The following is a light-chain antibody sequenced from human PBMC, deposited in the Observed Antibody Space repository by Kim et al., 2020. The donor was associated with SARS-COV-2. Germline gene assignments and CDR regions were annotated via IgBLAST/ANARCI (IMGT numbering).Light chain of an antibody. CDR3: QQRTNFPLT. CDR2: DAS. CDR1: QSVSSY. Sequence: LFPGERATLSCRASQSVSSYLTWYQQKPGQAPRLLIYDASNRATGIPARFSGSGSGTDFTLTISSLEPEDFAVYYCQQRTNFPLTFGGGTKVDIK. V-gene: IGKV3-11*01. J-gene: IGKJ4*01.